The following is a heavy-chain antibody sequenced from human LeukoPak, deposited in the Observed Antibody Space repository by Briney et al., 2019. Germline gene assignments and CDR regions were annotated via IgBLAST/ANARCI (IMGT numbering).Heavy chain of an antibody. CDR1: GFTFSSYS. J-gene: IGHJ4*02. CDR2: ISSSSSYI. D-gene: IGHD5-12*01. CDR3: ARDGRYVATIFPNDY. Sequence: GGSLRLSCAASGFTFSSYSMNWVRQAPGKGLEWVSSISSSSSYIYYADSVKGRFTISRDNAKNSLYLQMNSLRAEDTAVYYCARDGRYVATIFPNDYWGQGTLVTVSS. V-gene: IGHV3-21*01.